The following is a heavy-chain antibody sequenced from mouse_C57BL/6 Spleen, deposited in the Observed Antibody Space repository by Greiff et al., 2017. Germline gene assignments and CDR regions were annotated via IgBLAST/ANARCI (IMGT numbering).Heavy chain of an antibody. CDR1: GYTFTSYW. CDR2: IDPSDSYT. J-gene: IGHJ4*01. V-gene: IGHV1-59*01. D-gene: IGHD1-1*02. Sequence: VQLQQPGAELVRPGTSVKLSCKASGYTFTSYWMHWVKQRPGQGLEWIGVIDPSDSYTNYNQKFKGKATLTVDTSSSTAYMQLSSLTSEDSAVYYCAIRYDYYAMDYWGQGTSVTVSS. CDR3: AIRYDYYAMDY.